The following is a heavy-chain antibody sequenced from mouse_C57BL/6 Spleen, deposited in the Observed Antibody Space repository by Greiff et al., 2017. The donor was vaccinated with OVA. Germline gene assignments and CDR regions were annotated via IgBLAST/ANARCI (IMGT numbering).Heavy chain of an antibody. CDR3: ASLMDY. CDR2: ISSGGSYT. Sequence: EVQLVESGGDLVKPGGSLKLSCAASGFTFSSYGMSWVRQTPDKRLEWVATISSGGSYTYYPDSVKGRFTISRDNAKNTLYLQKSSLKSEDTAMYDCASLMDYWGQGTSVTVSS. V-gene: IGHV5-6*01. CDR1: GFTFSSYG. J-gene: IGHJ4*01.